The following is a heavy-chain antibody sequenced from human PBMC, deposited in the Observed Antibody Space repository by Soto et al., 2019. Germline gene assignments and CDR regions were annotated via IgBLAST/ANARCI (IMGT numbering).Heavy chain of an antibody. J-gene: IGHJ3*02. Sequence: QVQLVQSGAEVKKPGASVKVSCKASGYTFTSYGISWVRQAPGQGLEWMGWISAYNGNTNYAQKLQGRVTMTTDTSTSTAYMELRSLRSDDTAVYYCARDFVSPMIVVVTPDAFDIWGQGTMVTVSS. CDR2: ISAYNGNT. CDR1: GYTFTSYG. V-gene: IGHV1-18*01. CDR3: ARDFVSPMIVVVTPDAFDI. D-gene: IGHD3-22*01.